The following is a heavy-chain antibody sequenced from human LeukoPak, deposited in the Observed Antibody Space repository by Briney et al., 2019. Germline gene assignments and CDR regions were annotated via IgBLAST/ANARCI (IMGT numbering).Heavy chain of an antibody. CDR2: IYYSRST. Sequence: GPLRLSWASSGVSVGNNYVTWVGHPPGKGLGWMGNIYYSRSTYYDPSLKSRVIISVDPAKDQFYVKLSALPAADTVVYYYARANTWFGELLYFFECWGQGTQVNVSS. V-gene: IGHV4-4*02. J-gene: IGHJ4*02. CDR1: GVSVGNNY. D-gene: IGHD3-10*01. CDR3: ARANTWFGELLYFFEC.